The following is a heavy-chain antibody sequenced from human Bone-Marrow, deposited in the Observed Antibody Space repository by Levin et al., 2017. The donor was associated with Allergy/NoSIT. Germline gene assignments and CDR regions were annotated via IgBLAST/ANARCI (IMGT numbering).Heavy chain of an antibody. V-gene: IGHV4-59*12. J-gene: IGHJ4*02. Sequence: SETLSLTCSVSGGSISRFYWSWVRQPPGKGLEWMGYIWHSGAAYYNPSLQGRATMSVDTSKNQYSLNLTSVTAADTAVYYCARDASGGSSEFRYWGQGTLVTVSS. CDR1: GGSISRFY. CDR2: IWHSGAA. CDR3: ARDASGGSSEFRY. D-gene: IGHD1-26*01.